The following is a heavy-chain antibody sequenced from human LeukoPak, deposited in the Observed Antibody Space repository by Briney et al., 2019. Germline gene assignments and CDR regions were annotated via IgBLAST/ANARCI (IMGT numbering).Heavy chain of an antibody. CDR2: INGDGTST. CDR1: GFTFSTYW. V-gene: IGHV3-74*03. CDR3: ARASTTVPNLLDY. D-gene: IGHD4-17*01. Sequence: GGSLRLSCAASGFTFSTYWMHWVRQAPGKGLLWVSRINGDGTSTKYADSVKGRFTISRDNARHTLYLQMNSLRAEDTAVYYCARASTTVPNLLDYGGQGTLVTVSS. J-gene: IGHJ4*02.